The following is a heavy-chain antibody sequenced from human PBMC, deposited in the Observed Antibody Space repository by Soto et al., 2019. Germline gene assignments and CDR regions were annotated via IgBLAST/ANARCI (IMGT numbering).Heavy chain of an antibody. V-gene: IGHV1-3*01. CDR3: AHKGPEDWPLDY. J-gene: IGHJ4*02. CDR2: INAGNGNT. Sequence: GASVKVSCKASGYTFTSYAMHWVRQAPGQRLEWMGWINAGNGNTKYSQRFQGRVTITRDTSASTAYMELSSLRSEDTAIYYCAHKGPEDWPLDYWGQGTLVTVSS. D-gene: IGHD3-9*01. CDR1: GYTFTSYA.